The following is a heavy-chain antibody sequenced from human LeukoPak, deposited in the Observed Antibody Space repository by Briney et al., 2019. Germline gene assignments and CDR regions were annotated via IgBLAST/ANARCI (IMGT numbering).Heavy chain of an antibody. J-gene: IGHJ4*02. Sequence: PSETLSLTCTASGGSISSYYWSWIRQPPGKGLEWIGYIYYSGSTNYNPSLKSRVTISVDTSKNQFSLKLSSVTAADTAVYYCTREVSTVTFDYWGQGTLVTVSS. V-gene: IGHV4-59*01. CDR3: TREVSTVTFDY. D-gene: IGHD4-17*01. CDR1: GGSISSYY. CDR2: IYYSGST.